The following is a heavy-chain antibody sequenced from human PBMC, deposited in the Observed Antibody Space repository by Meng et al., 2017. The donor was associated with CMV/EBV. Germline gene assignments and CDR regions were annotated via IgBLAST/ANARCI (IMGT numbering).Heavy chain of an antibody. CDR2: IYYSGST. D-gene: IGHD4-17*01. V-gene: IGHV4-30-4*08. J-gene: IGHJ4*02. CDR3: ARDGRPTTASMGF. CDR1: GGSISSGDYY. Sequence: VQVRDVGPGLVKPSQTLSLTCTVSGGSISSGDYYWSWIRQPPGKGLEWIGYIYYSGSTYYNPSLKNRVTISVDTSKNQFSLKLSSVTAADTAVYYCARDGRPTTASMGFWGQGTLVTVSS.